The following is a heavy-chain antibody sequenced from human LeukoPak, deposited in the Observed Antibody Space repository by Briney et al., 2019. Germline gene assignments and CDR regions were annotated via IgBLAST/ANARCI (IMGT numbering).Heavy chain of an antibody. Sequence: PGGSLRLSCAASGFTLSSCGIHWVRQAPGKGLEWVAVIWYDGTNKYYADSVKGRFTISRDNSKNTVYLQMNSLRAEDTAVYYCAKDRGDGYKGFDYWGQGTLVTVSS. D-gene: IGHD5-24*01. J-gene: IGHJ4*02. CDR3: AKDRGDGYKGFDY. V-gene: IGHV3-33*06. CDR1: GFTLSSCG. CDR2: IWYDGTNK.